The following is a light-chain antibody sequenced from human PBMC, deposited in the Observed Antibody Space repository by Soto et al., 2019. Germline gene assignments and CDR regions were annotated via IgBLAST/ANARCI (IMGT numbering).Light chain of an antibody. J-gene: IGKJ1*01. Sequence: EIVMTQSPATLSVSPGERATLSCRASQSVSSNLAWYQQKPGQAPRLLIYGASTRATGIPARFSGSGSGTEFTLPISSLQSEDFAVYYWQQYNNWWTFGQGPKVEIK. CDR3: QQYNNWWT. CDR1: QSVSSN. V-gene: IGKV3-15*01. CDR2: GAS.